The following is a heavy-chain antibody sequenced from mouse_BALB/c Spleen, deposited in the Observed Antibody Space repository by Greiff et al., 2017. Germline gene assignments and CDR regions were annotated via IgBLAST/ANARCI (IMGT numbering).Heavy chain of an antibody. D-gene: IGHD2-3*01. V-gene: IGHV1-87*01. J-gene: IGHJ4*01. CDR2: IYPGDGDT. CDR3: ARYDVYYYAMDY. Sequence: QVQLQQSGAELARPGASVKLSCKASGYTFTSYWMQWVKQRPGQGLEWIGAIYPGDGDTRYTQKFKGKATLTADKSSSTAYMQLSSLASEDSAVYYCARYDVYYYAMDYWGQGTSVTVSS. CDR1: GYTFTSYW.